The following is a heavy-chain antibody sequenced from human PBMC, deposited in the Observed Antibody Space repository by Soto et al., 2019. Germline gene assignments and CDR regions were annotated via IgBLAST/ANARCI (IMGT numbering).Heavy chain of an antibody. J-gene: IGHJ4*02. CDR2: IYWDDDK. CDR1: GFSLTTSGVG. D-gene: IGHD3-3*01. V-gene: IGHV2-5*02. Sequence: QITLKESGPTVVKPTETLTLTCTFSGFSLTTSGVGVGWVRQSPGKAPEWLALIYWDDDKRYSTSLKSRLTLTEDTSKDQVVLTMANVDPADTATYYCAHRVLRTVFGLVTTTAIYFDFWGQGTPVVVSS. CDR3: AHRVLRTVFGLVTTTAIYFDF.